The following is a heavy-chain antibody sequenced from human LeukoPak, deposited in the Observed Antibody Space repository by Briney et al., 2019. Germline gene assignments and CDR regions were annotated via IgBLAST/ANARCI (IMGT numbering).Heavy chain of an antibody. D-gene: IGHD3-3*01. CDR2: INPSGGST. J-gene: IGHJ4*02. CDR3: AIAETRFLEWLFSH. Sequence: ASVKLSCRASGYTFTSYYMHWVRHAPGQGLEWMGIINPSGGSTSYAQKFQGRVTMTRDTSTSTVYMELSSLRAEDTAVYYCAIAETRFLEWLFSHWGQGTLVTVSS. V-gene: IGHV1-46*01. CDR1: GYTFTSYY.